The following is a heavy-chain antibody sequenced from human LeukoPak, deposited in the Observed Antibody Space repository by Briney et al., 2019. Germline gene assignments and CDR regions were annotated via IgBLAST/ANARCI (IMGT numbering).Heavy chain of an antibody. CDR3: ARGTDYYDSSGQYYFDY. CDR2: INHSGST. D-gene: IGHD3-22*01. Sequence: SETLSLTCAVYGGSFSGYYWSWIRQPPGKGLEWIGEINHSGSTNYNPSLKSRVTISVDTSKNQFSLKLSSVTAADTAVYYCARGTDYYDSSGQYYFDYWGQGTLVTVSS. V-gene: IGHV4-34*01. CDR1: GGSFSGYY. J-gene: IGHJ4*02.